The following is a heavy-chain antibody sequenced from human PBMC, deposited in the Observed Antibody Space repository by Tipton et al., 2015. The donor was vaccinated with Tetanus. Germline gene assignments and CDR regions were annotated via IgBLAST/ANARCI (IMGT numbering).Heavy chain of an antibody. Sequence: SLRLSCAASGFTFSSYAMSWVRQAPGKGLEWVSAISGSGGSTYYADSVKGRFTISRDNSKNTLYLQMNSLRAEDTAVYYFAKDEGGGECQNWFDPWGQGTLLAVSA. D-gene: IGHD2-21*01. CDR1: GFTFSSYA. V-gene: IGHV3-23*01. CDR3: AKDEGGGECQNWFDP. J-gene: IGHJ5*02. CDR2: ISGSGGST.